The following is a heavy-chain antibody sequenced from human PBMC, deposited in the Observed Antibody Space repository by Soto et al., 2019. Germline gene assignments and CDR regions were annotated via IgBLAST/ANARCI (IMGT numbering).Heavy chain of an antibody. J-gene: IGHJ4*02. CDR1: GFTFRSDG. V-gene: IGHV3-21*01. Sequence: EVQLVESGGGLVKPGGSLRLSCAASGFTFRSDGMNCVRQTPHKGLEWVSSISSSGTSIHYADSVRGRFIISRDNDKKSVFLQMNSLRADDTAVYFCARDLRYSGSFHFASWGQGALVTVSS. CDR2: ISSSGTSI. D-gene: IGHD5-12*01. CDR3: ARDLRYSGSFHFAS.